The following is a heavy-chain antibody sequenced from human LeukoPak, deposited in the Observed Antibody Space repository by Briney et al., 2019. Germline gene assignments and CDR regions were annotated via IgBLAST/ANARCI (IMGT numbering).Heavy chain of an antibody. CDR2: IKDDGTAS. Sequence: AGSLRLSCAASGLTGSSYWMSFFRQDPGKGTEKVAYIKDDGTASNYVDFVKSRFTITRENANNSLYLQLHSLRAEDTAVNYDARDVTAFDYWGQGTLVTVSS. J-gene: IGHJ4*02. V-gene: IGHV3-7*01. D-gene: IGHD3-16*01. CDR3: ARDVTAFDY. CDR1: GLTGSSYW.